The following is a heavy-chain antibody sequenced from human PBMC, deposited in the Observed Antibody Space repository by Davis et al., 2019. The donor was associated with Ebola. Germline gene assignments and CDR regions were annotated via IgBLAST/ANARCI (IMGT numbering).Heavy chain of an antibody. D-gene: IGHD3-22*01. Sequence: GESLKISCAASGFTFSSYSMNWVRQAPGKGLEWVSSISSSSSYIYYADSVKGRFTISRDNAKNSLYLQMNSLRAEDTAVYYCARDLNYDDSSGYYSVYFDYWGQGTLVTVSS. CDR1: GFTFSSYS. CDR3: ARDLNYDDSSGYYSVYFDY. J-gene: IGHJ4*02. V-gene: IGHV3-21*01. CDR2: ISSSSSYI.